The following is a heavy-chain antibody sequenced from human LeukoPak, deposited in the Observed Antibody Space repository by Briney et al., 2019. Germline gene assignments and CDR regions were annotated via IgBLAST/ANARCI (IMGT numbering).Heavy chain of an antibody. CDR3: ARDGSFSVGATTHDAFDI. CDR1: GCTFSSYA. D-gene: IGHD1-26*01. V-gene: IGHV1-69*05. J-gene: IGHJ3*02. CDR2: IIPIFGTA. Sequence: ASVKVSCKASGCTFSSYAISWVRQAPGQGLEWMGEIIPIFGTANYAQKFQGRVTLTTDESTSTASMELNSLRSEDTAVYYCARDGSFSVGATTHDAFDIWGQGTMVTVSS.